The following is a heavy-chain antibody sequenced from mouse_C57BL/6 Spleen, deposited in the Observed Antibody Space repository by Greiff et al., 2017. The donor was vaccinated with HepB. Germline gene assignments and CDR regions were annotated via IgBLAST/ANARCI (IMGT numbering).Heavy chain of an antibody. CDR3: ARNWDDAMDY. Sequence: EVQGVESGGGLVKPGGSLKLSCAASGFTFSSYAMSWVRQTPEKRLEWVATISDGGSYTYYPDNVKGRYTISRDNAKNNLYMQMSHLKSEDTAMYDCARNWDDAMDYWGQGTSVTVSS. V-gene: IGHV5-4*01. CDR1: GFTFSSYA. J-gene: IGHJ4*01. D-gene: IGHD4-1*01. CDR2: ISDGGSYT.